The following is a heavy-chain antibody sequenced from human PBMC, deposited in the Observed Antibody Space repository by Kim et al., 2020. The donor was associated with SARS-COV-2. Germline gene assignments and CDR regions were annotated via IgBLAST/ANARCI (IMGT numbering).Heavy chain of an antibody. CDR3: ARGGSSWAHYDYYGMDV. CDR1: GGSISSYY. J-gene: IGHJ6*01. CDR2: ICYSGST. V-gene: IGHV4-59*01. Sequence: SETLSLSCTVSGGSISSYYWSWIRQPPGKGLEWIGYICYSGSTNYNPSPKSRVTISVDTSKNQFSLQLRSVTAADTAVEYCARGGSSWAHYDYYGMDVWG. D-gene: IGHD6-13*01.